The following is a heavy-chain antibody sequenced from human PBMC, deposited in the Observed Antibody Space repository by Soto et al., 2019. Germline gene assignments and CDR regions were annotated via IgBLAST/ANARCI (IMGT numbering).Heavy chain of an antibody. CDR2: IIPIFGTA. Sequence: QVQLVQSGAEVKKPGSSVKVSCKASGGTFSSYAISWVRQAPGQGLEWMGGIIPIFGTANYAQKFQGRVTITADESTSTAYIELSSLRAEDTAVYYWARAVGIVVVPAATNWFDPWGQGTLVTVSS. CDR3: ARAVGIVVVPAATNWFDP. V-gene: IGHV1-69*01. CDR1: GGTFSSYA. D-gene: IGHD2-2*01. J-gene: IGHJ5*02.